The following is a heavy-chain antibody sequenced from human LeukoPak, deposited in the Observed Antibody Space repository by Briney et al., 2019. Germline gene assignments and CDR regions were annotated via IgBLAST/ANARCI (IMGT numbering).Heavy chain of an antibody. CDR2: IYYTGST. J-gene: IGHJ4*02. CDR1: GGSISSGGYY. V-gene: IGHV4-31*03. D-gene: IGHD1-26*01. Sequence: SETLSLTCTVSGGSISSGGYYWSWIRQHPGKGLEWIGYIYYTGSTYYNPSLKSRVTISVDTSKNQFSLKLSSVTAADTAVYYCARQTARGSSGSYYGFVDYWGQGTLVTVSS. CDR3: ARQTARGSSGSYYGFVDY.